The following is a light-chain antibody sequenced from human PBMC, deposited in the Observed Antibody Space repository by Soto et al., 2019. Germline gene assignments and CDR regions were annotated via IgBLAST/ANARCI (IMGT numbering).Light chain of an antibody. Sequence: DAQLTQSPSSLSASVGDSVTITCRASLSIGTYLNWYRRKPGKAPDLLIYGASTLQSGAPTRFSGGGSGTYFTLTIRSLQPADSASYFCQQSYSGVTFGQGTRLE. CDR3: QQSYSGVT. J-gene: IGKJ5*01. V-gene: IGKV1-39*01. CDR1: LSIGTY. CDR2: GAS.